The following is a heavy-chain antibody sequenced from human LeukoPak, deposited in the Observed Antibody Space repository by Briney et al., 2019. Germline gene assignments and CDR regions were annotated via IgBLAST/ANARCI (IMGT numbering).Heavy chain of an antibody. V-gene: IGHV4-34*01. CDR3: AREGIAGPLSVPEAFDI. Sequence: SETLSLTCAVYGGSFSGYYWSWIRQPPGKRLEWIGEINHSGSTSYNPSLKSRVTISVDTSKNQFSLKLSSVTAADTAVYYCAREGIAGPLSVPEAFDIWGQGTMVIVSS. D-gene: IGHD1-20*01. CDR2: INHSGST. J-gene: IGHJ3*02. CDR1: GGSFSGYY.